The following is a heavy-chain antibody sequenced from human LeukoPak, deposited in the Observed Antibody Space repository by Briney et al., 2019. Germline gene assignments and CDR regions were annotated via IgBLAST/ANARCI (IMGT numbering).Heavy chain of an antibody. J-gene: IGHJ4*02. CDR3: ARGYYDSSGYTVDY. Sequence: GGSLRLSCAASGFIFSSYSMNWVRHAPGKGLEWVSSIVSSSSDLYYADSLKGRFAISRDNAKNSLYLQMNSLRAEDTAVYYCARGYYDSSGYTVDYWGQGTLVTVSS. CDR1: GFIFSSYS. D-gene: IGHD3-22*01. V-gene: IGHV3-21*01. CDR2: IVSSSSDL.